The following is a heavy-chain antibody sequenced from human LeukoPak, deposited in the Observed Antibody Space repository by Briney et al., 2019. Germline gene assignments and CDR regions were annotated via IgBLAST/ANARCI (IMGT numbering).Heavy chain of an antibody. CDR3: AIDSHSWWRADN. D-gene: IGHD6-13*01. CDR1: GFTVSGNY. V-gene: IGHV3-53*01. CDR2: IHTSGAT. J-gene: IGHJ4*02. Sequence: AGGSLRLSCAVSGFTVSGNYMSWVSQAPGRSLEWDSVIHTSGATDYADSVKGRFTISRDNSRNTVFLQMNGLRAEDTAVYYCAIDSHSWWRADNWGQGTLVTVSS.